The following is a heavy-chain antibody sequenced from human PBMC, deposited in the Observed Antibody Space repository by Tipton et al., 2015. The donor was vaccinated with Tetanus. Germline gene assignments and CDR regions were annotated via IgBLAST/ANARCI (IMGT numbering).Heavy chain of an antibody. CDR2: ISAYNGNT. V-gene: IGHV1-18*04. Sequence: VQLVQSGAEVKKPGASVKVSCKASGYTFTSYGISWVRQAPGQGLEWMGWISAYNGNTNYAQKLQGRVTMTTGTSTSPAYMEVGGLGSGDTAVYYCGGASGFSSGWLDWFFDLWGRGTLVPVSS. CDR1: GYTFTSYG. D-gene: IGHD6-19*01. CDR3: GGASGFSSGWLDWFFDL. J-gene: IGHJ2*01.